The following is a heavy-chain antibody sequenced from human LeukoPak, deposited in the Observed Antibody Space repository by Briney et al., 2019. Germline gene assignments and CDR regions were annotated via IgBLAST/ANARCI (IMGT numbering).Heavy chain of an antibody. CDR1: GFTFSSYG. Sequence: GGSLRLSCAASGFTFSSYGMHWVRQAPGKGLEWVAVISYDGSNKYYADSVKGRFTISRDNSKNTLYLQMNSLKTEDTAVYYCTTTLAGYYDSSGYYDWGQGTLVTVSS. CDR2: ISYDGSNK. V-gene: IGHV3-30*03. CDR3: TTTLAGYYDSSGYYD. D-gene: IGHD3-22*01. J-gene: IGHJ4*02.